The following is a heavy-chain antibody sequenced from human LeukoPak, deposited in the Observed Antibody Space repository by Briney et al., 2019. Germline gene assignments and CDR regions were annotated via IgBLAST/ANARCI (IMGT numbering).Heavy chain of an antibody. CDR1: GFTFSSYS. V-gene: IGHV3-21*01. CDR3: ARDYYDILTGYYVPESFDY. J-gene: IGHJ4*02. CDR2: ISISSSYI. Sequence: GGSLRLSCAASGFTFSSYSMNWVRQAPGKGLEWVASISISSSYIYYADSVKGRFTISRDNAKNSLYLQMNSLRAEDTAVYYCARDYYDILTGYYVPESFDYWGQGTLVTVSS. D-gene: IGHD3-9*01.